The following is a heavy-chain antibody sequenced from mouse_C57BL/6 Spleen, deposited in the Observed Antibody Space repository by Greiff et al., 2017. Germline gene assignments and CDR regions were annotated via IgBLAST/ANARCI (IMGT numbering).Heavy chain of an antibody. J-gene: IGHJ4*01. Sequence: VQLKESGPGLVKPSQSLSLTCSVTGYSIASGYYWNWIRQFPGNKLEWMGYISYDGSNNYNPSLKNRISITRDTSKNQFFLKLNSVTTEDTATYYCARGAYGIAMDYWGQGTSVTVSS. V-gene: IGHV3-6*01. CDR3: ARGAYGIAMDY. CDR1: GYSIASGYY. D-gene: IGHD1-1*01. CDR2: ISYDGSN.